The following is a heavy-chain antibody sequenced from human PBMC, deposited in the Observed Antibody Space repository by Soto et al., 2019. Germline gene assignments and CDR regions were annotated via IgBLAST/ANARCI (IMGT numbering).Heavy chain of an antibody. Sequence: QVQLVQSGAEVKKPGSSVKVSCKASGGTFSSYTISWVRQAPGQGLEWMGRIIPILGIANYAQKFQGRVTITADKSTSTAYMELSSLRSDDTAVYDCSRDKAVAGTMVHYYYGMDVWGQGTTVTVSS. V-gene: IGHV1-69*08. J-gene: IGHJ6*02. D-gene: IGHD6-19*01. CDR2: IIPILGIA. CDR1: GGTFSSYT. CDR3: SRDKAVAGTMVHYYYGMDV.